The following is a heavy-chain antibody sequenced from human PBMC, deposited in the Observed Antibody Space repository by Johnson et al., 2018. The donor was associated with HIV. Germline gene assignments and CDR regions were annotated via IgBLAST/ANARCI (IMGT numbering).Heavy chain of an antibody. V-gene: IGHV3-30*04. CDR2: ISYDGSNK. J-gene: IGHJ3*02. CDR1: GFTFGSYA. D-gene: IGHD1-26*01. CDR3: AKGIVGAMGAFDI. Sequence: QMQLVESVGGVVQPGRSLRLSCAASGFTFGSYALHWVRQAPGKGLEWVALISYDGSNKYYVDSVKGRFSISRDNSKNTLYLQMNSLRAEDTAVYYCAKGIVGAMGAFDIWGQGTMVTVSS.